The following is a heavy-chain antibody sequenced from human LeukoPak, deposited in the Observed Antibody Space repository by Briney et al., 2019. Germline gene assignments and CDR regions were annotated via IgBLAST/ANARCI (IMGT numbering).Heavy chain of an antibody. J-gene: IGHJ4*02. CDR2: ISGSGSP. Sequence: GGPLRLSCAASGFTFSISAMTWVRQAPGKGLEWVSAISGSGSPYSADSVKGRFTISRDSSTNTLYLQMNSLRAEDTALYYCAKDVPHSGWKGFDSWGQGTLVTVSS. CDR3: AKDVPHSGWKGFDS. V-gene: IGHV3-23*01. CDR1: GFTFSISA. D-gene: IGHD6-19*01.